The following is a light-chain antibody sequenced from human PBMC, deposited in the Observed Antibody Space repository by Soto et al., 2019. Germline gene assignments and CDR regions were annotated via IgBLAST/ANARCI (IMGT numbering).Light chain of an antibody. CDR3: QQSYSTFIT. CDR2: AAS. J-gene: IGKJ5*01. CDR1: QSISSD. V-gene: IGKV1-39*01. Sequence: DIQMTQSPSSLSASVGDRVTITCRASQSISSDLNWYQQKPGKAPKLLIYAASSLQSGVPSRFSGSGSGTDFTLTISSLQPEDFATYYCQQSYSTFITFGQGTRLEIK.